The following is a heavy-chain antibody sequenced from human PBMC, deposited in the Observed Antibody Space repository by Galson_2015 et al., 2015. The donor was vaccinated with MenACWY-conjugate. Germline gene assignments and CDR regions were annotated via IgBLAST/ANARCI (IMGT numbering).Heavy chain of an antibody. Sequence: SLRLSCAPSGFIFSNHAMAWVRQAPGKGLEWVSLISGSGGNTYYADSVKGRFTISRDKSKNTVYLQMDSLRAGDTAIYYCAKRWDYDILTGSYDFWGQGTLVPVSS. CDR3: AKRWDYDILTGSYDF. D-gene: IGHD3-9*01. CDR2: ISGSGGNT. CDR1: GFIFSNHA. V-gene: IGHV3-23*01. J-gene: IGHJ4*02.